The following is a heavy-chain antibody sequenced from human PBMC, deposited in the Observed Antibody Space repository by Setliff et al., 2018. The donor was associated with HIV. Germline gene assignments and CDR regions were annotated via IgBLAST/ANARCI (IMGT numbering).Heavy chain of an antibody. Sequence: SETLSLTCALSGYSISNGYYWGWIRQPSGKGLEWIGSIYHSGSTFYNPSLRSRVTITVDTSQDQFSLRLTSVTAADTAVYYCAARNSGNPTRHFDYWGQGTLVTVSS. D-gene: IGHD3-10*01. CDR1: GYSISNGYY. CDR3: AARNSGNPTRHFDY. J-gene: IGHJ4*02. CDR2: IYHSGST. V-gene: IGHV4-38-2*01.